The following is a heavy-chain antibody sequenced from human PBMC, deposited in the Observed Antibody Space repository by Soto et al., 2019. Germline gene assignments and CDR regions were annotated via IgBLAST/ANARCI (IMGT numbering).Heavy chain of an antibody. D-gene: IGHD2-15*01. V-gene: IGHV3-23*01. Sequence: LRLSCAPSGFIFSNYAMSWVRQARGKGLEWVSAISGSGADTYYTESVKGRFTTSRDNFKNTLYLQMNSLRAEDTAVYYCAKDTGRGGGSVFDYWGQGTLVTVSS. CDR3: AKDTGRGGGSVFDY. CDR1: GFIFSNYA. J-gene: IGHJ4*02. CDR2: ISGSGADT.